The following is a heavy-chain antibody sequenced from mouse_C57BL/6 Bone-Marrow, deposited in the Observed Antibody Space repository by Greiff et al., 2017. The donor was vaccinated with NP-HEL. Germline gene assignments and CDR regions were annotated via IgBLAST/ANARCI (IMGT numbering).Heavy chain of an antibody. CDR1: GYTFTSYW. V-gene: IGHV1-50*01. J-gene: IGHJ3*01. CDR2: IDPSDSYT. Sequence: QVQLQQPGAELVKPGASVKLSCKASGYTFTSYWMQWVKQRPGQGLEWIGEIDPSDSYTNYNQKLKGKATLTVETSSSTAYMQLSSLTSEDSAVYYCARPPGYYPAWFAYWGQGTLVTVSA. CDR3: ARPPGYYPAWFAY. D-gene: IGHD2-3*01.